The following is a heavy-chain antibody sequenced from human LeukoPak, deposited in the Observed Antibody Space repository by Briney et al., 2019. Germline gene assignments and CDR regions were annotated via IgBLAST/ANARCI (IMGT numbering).Heavy chain of an antibody. Sequence: SETLSLTCTVSGGFITSSYWSWIRQPPGKGLELIEFFYYSGSTNYNPSLKSRVTMSLDTSKNQFSLKMTSVTAADTAVYYCARARYGSTNCPYYFDYWGPGTLVTVSS. D-gene: IGHD2-2*01. CDR1: GGFITSSY. CDR3: ARARYGSTNCPYYFDY. CDR2: FYYSGST. V-gene: IGHV4-59*01. J-gene: IGHJ4*02.